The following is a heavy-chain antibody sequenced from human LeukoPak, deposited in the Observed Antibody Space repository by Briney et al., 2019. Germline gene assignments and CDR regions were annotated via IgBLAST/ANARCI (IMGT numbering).Heavy chain of an antibody. CDR2: IIPIFGTA. CDR1: GGTFSSYA. CDR3: ARDVKLDTRFATPLDY. D-gene: IGHD1-1*01. J-gene: IGHJ4*02. V-gene: IGHV1-69*13. Sequence: ASVKVSCRASGGTFSSYAISWVRQAPGQGLEWMGGIIPIFGTANYAQKFQGRVTITADESTSTAYMELSSLRSEDTAVYYCARDVKLDTRFATPLDYWGQGTLVTVST.